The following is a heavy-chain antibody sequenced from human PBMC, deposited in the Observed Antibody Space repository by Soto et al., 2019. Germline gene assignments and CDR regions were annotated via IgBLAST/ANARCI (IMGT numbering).Heavy chain of an antibody. CDR2: IYYSGST. V-gene: IGHV4-39*01. CDR3: ARHTVATWAPPSNYLDY. Sequence: QLQLQESGPGLVKPSETLSLTCTVSGGSISSSSYYWGWIRQPPGKGLEWIGSIYYSGSTYYNPSLRSRVTRSVDTSKDQCSLKLSSVTAADTAVYYCARHTVATWAPPSNYLDYWGQGTLVTVSS. D-gene: IGHD4-17*01. CDR1: GGSISSSSYY. J-gene: IGHJ4*02.